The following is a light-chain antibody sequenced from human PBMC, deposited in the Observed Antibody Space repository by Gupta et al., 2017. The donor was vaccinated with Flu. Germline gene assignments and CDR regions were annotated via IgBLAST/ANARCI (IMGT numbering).Light chain of an antibody. CDR1: QSVLSSSNNKKY. CDR2: GES. J-gene: IGKJ4*01. V-gene: IGKV4-1*01. Sequence: NCKSSQSVLSSSNNKKYLSWYRQRPGQPPELLIYGESTRASGVPYRFSGSGSGTDFTLTISSLQAEDVAVYYCQQYYFTPPTFGGGTKVEIE. CDR3: QQYYFTPPT.